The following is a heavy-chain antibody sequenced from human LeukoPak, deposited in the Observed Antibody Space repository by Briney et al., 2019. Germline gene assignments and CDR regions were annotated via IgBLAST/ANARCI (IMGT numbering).Heavy chain of an antibody. Sequence: ASVKVSCRASGYTFTSYGINWVRQAPGQGLEWMGWISAYNGNTNYAQKLQGRVTMTTDTSTSTAYMELRSLRSDDTAVYYCARDYQGFGELFDYYYYGMDVWGKGTTVTVSS. CDR1: GYTFTSYG. CDR3: ARDYQGFGELFDYYYYGMDV. D-gene: IGHD3-10*01. J-gene: IGHJ6*04. V-gene: IGHV1-18*04. CDR2: ISAYNGNT.